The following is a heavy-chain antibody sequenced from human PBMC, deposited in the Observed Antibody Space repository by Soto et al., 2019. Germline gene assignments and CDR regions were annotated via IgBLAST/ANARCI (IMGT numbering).Heavy chain of an antibody. CDR1: GGSISSGDYY. Sequence: QVQLQESGPGLVKPSQTLSLTCTVSGGSISSGDYYWSWIRQPPGRVLEWFGYIYYSGSTYYHPSLKSRVTISVDTSRNQFSLTLSSVTAADTAVDYCAGAVRGTYYDYWGQGTLVTVSS. J-gene: IGHJ4*02. CDR2: IYYSGST. V-gene: IGHV4-30-4*01. D-gene: IGHD1-26*01. CDR3: AGAVRGTYYDY.